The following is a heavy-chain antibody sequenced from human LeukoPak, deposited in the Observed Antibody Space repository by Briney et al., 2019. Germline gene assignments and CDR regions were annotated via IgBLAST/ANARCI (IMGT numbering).Heavy chain of an antibody. V-gene: IGHV4-61*08. CDR2: IYHSRST. J-gene: IGHJ4*02. CDR3: GRETIAATGTSVFFDY. Sequence: SETLSLTCAVSGASVSSSGHYWSWIRQPPGKGLEWIGYIYHSRSTNYNPSLKSRVTISVDTSKNQFSLKLTSMTAADTAVYYCGRETIAATGTSVFFDYWGQGTLVTVSS. CDR1: GASVSSSGHY. D-gene: IGHD6-13*01.